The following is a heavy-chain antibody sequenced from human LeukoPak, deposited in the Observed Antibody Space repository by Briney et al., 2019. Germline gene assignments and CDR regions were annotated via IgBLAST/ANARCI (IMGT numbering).Heavy chain of an antibody. CDR1: GFTFSSYG. J-gene: IGHJ4*02. CDR2: IRYDGSNK. CDR3: AEDRARYSNYGDY. D-gene: IGHD4-11*01. V-gene: IGHV3-30*02. Sequence: GGSLRLSCAASGFTFSSYGMHWVRQAPGKGLEWVAFIRYDGSNKYYADSVKGRFTISRDNSKNTLYLQMNSLRAEDTAVYYCAEDRARYSNYGDYWGQGTLVTVSS.